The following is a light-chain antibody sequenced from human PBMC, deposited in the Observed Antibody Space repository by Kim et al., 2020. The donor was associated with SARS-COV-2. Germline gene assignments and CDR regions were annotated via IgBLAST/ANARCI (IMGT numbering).Light chain of an antibody. CDR3: QQYFSSPFT. J-gene: IGKJ2*01. Sequence: DIAMTQSPDSLAVSLCERATIHCKSSLSVLNKSNKKNYVAWYQQKPGQPPKLLIYWSSTRESGVPDRLSGSGSATDFSLTINNLQVEDVAVYYCQQYFSSPFTFGQGTKLEI. CDR1: LSVLNKSNKKNY. V-gene: IGKV4-1*01. CDR2: WSS.